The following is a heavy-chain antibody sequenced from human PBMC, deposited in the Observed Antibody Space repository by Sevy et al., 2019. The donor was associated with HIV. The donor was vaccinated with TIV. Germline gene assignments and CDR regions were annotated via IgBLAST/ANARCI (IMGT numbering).Heavy chain of an antibody. CDR3: ASSPPDFWSGSYYYYYGTDV. Sequence: GGSLRLSCTASGFTFSSYAMHWVRQAPGKGLEWVAVISYAGSNKYYADSVKGRFTISRDNSKNTLYLQMNSLRAEDTAVYYCASSPPDFWSGSYYYYYGTDVWGQGTTVTVSS. V-gene: IGHV3-30*04. CDR1: GFTFSSYA. CDR2: ISYAGSNK. J-gene: IGHJ6*02. D-gene: IGHD3-3*01.